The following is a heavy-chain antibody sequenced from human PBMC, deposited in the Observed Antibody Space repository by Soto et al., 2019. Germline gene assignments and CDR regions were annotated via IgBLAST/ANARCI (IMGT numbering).Heavy chain of an antibody. CDR1: GFTFSDYY. D-gene: IGHD3-10*01. V-gene: IGHV3-11*01. J-gene: IGHJ4*02. CDR3: AGGPRGGGDY. Sequence: QVQLVYSGGGLVKPGGSLRISCAASGFTFSDYYMTWFRQAPGKGPECLSYMSSSGTDMYYADSVRGRFTISRDNAQNSLFLQMNRLRADDTAVFYCAGGPRGGGDYWGQGTLVTVSS. CDR2: MSSSGTDM.